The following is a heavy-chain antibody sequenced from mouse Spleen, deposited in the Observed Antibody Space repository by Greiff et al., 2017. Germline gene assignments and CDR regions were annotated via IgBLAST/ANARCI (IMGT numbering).Heavy chain of an antibody. CDR2: ISSGGGNT. CDR3: ARLTGDYAMDY. CDR1: GFTFSSYA. V-gene: IGHV5-9*01. J-gene: IGHJ4*01. Sequence: EVMLVESGGGLVKRGGSLKLSCAASGFTFSSYAMSWVRQTPEKRLEWVATISSGGGNTYYPDSVKGRFTISRDNAKNTLYLQMSSLKSEDTAMYYCARLTGDYAMDYWGQGTSVTVSS.